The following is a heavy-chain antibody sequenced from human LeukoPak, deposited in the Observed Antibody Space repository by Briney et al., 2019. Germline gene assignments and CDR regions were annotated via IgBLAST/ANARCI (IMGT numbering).Heavy chain of an antibody. CDR3: ASPAKGAFFYYYMDV. Sequence: ASVNVSCKCFNTTHPNYGLTWVRQAPGQGLEWMGWISTYNGNTQYGKNFQGRVTLTTDTSANTVYMELRSLRSDDTAVYYCASPAKGAFFYYYMDVWGKGTTVTVSS. CDR2: ISTYNGNT. D-gene: IGHD3-3*01. CDR1: NTTHPNYG. J-gene: IGHJ6*03. V-gene: IGHV1-18*01.